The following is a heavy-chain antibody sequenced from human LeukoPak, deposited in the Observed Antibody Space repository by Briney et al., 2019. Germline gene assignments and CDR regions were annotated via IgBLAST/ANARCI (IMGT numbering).Heavy chain of an antibody. CDR3: ARVRDGSQDY. CDR1: GFTVSSNY. V-gene: IGHV3-53*01. CDR2: IYNDGRA. Sequence: GGSLRLSCAASGFTVSSNYIGWVRQAPGKGLEWVSVIYNDGRAFYPDSVKGRFTISRDNAKNSLYLQMNSLRAEDTAVYYCARVRDGSQDYWGQGTLVTVSS. D-gene: IGHD5-24*01. J-gene: IGHJ4*02.